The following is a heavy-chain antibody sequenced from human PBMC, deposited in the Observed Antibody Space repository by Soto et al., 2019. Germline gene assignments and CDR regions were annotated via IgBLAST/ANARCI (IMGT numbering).Heavy chain of an antibody. V-gene: IGHV2-5*02. Sequence: QITLKESGPTLVKPTQTLTLTCTFSGFSLSTSGVGVGWIRQPPGKALEWLALIYWDDDKRYSPSLKSRLTIPKDTSKNQVALTMTNMDPVDTATYYCAHSLYDYVWGTNWFDPWGQGTLVTVSS. D-gene: IGHD3-16*01. CDR3: AHSLYDYVWGTNWFDP. CDR2: IYWDDDK. J-gene: IGHJ5*02. CDR1: GFSLSTSGVG.